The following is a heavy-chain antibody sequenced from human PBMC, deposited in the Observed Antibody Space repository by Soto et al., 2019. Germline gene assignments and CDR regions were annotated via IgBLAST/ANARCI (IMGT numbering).Heavy chain of an antibody. V-gene: IGHV3-74*01. Sequence: GGSLRLSCAASGFTFSSYWMHWVRQAPGKGLVWVSRINSDGSSTSYADSVKGRFTISRDNAKNTLYLQMNSLRAEDTAVYYCAREGEVAWIQLWSHPDYWGQGTLVTVSS. D-gene: IGHD5-18*01. CDR3: AREGEVAWIQLWSHPDY. CDR2: INSDGSST. CDR1: GFTFSSYW. J-gene: IGHJ4*02.